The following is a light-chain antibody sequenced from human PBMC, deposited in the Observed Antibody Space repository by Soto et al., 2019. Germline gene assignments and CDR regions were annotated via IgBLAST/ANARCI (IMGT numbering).Light chain of an antibody. CDR2: DAS. CDR3: QQYDNYPPLT. J-gene: IGKJ3*01. Sequence: DIQMTQSPSSLSASVGDRVTITCQASQDINKYLNWYQQKAGKAPKLLIYDASNLQTGVPSWFSGSGSGTDFTFTNTSLQPEDVATYYCQQYDNYPPLTFGPGTKVDIK. V-gene: IGKV1-33*01. CDR1: QDINKY.